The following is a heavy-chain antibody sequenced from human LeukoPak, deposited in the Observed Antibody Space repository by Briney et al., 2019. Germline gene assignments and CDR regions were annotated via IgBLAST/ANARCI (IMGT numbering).Heavy chain of an antibody. V-gene: IGHV1-2*06. J-gene: IGHJ4*02. CDR2: INPNSGGT. Sequence: ASVKVSCKASGYTFTGYYMHWVRQAPGQGLEWMGRINPNSGGTNYAQKFQGRVTMTRGTSISTAYMEPSRLRSDDTAVYYCARVWYYDILTGYSNPAYFDYWGQGTLVTVSS. CDR1: GYTFTGYY. CDR3: ARVWYYDILTGYSNPAYFDY. D-gene: IGHD3-9*01.